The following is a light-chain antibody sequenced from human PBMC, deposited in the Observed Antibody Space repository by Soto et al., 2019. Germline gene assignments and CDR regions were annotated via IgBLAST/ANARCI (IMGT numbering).Light chain of an antibody. Sequence: DIPLTQSPSFLSASVGDRVTITCRASQGISSYLAWYQQKQGKAPKLLIYAASILQSGVPSRFSGSGSGTEFTLTISSLQPEDFATYYCQQFNSYPLTFGGGTKVEIK. J-gene: IGKJ4*01. V-gene: IGKV1-9*01. CDR1: QGISSY. CDR3: QQFNSYPLT. CDR2: AAS.